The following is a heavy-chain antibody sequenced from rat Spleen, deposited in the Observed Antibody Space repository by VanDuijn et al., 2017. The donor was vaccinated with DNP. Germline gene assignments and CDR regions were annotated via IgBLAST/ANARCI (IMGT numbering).Heavy chain of an antibody. J-gene: IGHJ3*01. CDR3: ATGTLAY. V-gene: IGHV5-7*01. CDR1: GFPFSNYY. CDR2: ISYDGSST. Sequence: EVRLVESGGGLVQPGRSLKLSCAASGFPFSNYYMAWVRQAPTKGLEWVATISYDGSSTYYRDSVKGRFTISRDNAKSTLYLQMDSLRSEDTATYYCATGTLAYWDQGTLVTVSS.